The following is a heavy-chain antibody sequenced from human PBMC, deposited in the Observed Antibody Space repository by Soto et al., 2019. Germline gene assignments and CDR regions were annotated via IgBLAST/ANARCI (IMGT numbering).Heavy chain of an antibody. J-gene: IGHJ6*02. CDR3: ARHRAGWYYDILTGYYRGDAYYYGMDV. V-gene: IGHV4-39*01. Sequence: PSETLSLTCTVSGGSISSSSYYWGWIRQPPGKGLEWIGSIYYSGSTYYNPPLKSRVTISVDTSKNQFSLKLSSVTAADTAVYYCARHRAGWYYDILTGYYRGDAYYYGMDVWGQGTTVTVSS. D-gene: IGHD3-9*01. CDR1: GGSISSSSYY. CDR2: IYYSGST.